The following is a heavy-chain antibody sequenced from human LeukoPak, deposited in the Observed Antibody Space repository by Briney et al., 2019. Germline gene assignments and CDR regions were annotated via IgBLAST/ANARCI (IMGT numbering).Heavy chain of an antibody. D-gene: IGHD2-2*02. Sequence: ASVKVSCKASGYTFTGYYMHWVRQAPGQGLEWMGWINPNSGGTNYAQKFQGRVTMTRDTSISTAYMELSRLRSDDTAVYYCVRDSDLCSGTSCYTRWFDPWGQGTLVTVSS. J-gene: IGHJ5*02. CDR2: INPNSGGT. CDR1: GYTFTGYY. CDR3: VRDSDLCSGTSCYTRWFDP. V-gene: IGHV1-2*02.